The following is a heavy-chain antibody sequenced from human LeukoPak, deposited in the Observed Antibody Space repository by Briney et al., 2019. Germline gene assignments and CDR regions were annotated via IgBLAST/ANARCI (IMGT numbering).Heavy chain of an antibody. CDR2: IGVAANT. V-gene: IGHV3-13*01. CDR3: ARQKTPHGNFDY. CDR1: GFTFSSYD. D-gene: IGHD1-26*01. Sequence: GGSLRLSCAASGFTFSSYDMHWVRQATGKGLEWVSAIGVAANTFYSGSVKGRFTISRENAKNSLYLLMGSLRAEDTAVYYCARQKTPHGNFDYWGQGTLVTVSS. J-gene: IGHJ4*02.